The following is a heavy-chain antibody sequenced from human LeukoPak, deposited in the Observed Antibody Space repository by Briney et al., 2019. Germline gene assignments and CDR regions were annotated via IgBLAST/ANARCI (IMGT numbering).Heavy chain of an antibody. V-gene: IGHV3-23*01. CDR3: AKWGHYYDSSGYSLPGGFDY. CDR2: ISGGNT. D-gene: IGHD3-22*01. CDR1: GFTFSSYT. J-gene: IGHJ4*02. Sequence: GGSLRLSCAASGFTFSSYTMNWVRQAPGKGLEWVSAISGGNTYYADSVKGRFTISRDNSKITLYLQMNSLRAEDTAVYYCAKWGHYYDSSGYSLPGGFDYWGQGTLVTVSS.